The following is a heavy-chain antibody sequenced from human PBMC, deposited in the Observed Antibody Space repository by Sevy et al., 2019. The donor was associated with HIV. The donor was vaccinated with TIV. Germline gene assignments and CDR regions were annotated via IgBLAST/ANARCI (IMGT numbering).Heavy chain of an antibody. J-gene: IGHJ6*02. CDR2: ISSSSSYI. CDR1: GFTFSSYS. V-gene: IGHV3-21*01. Sequence: GGSLRLSCAASGFTFSSYSMNWVRQAPGKGLEWVSSISSSSSYIYYANSVKGRFTISRDNAKNSLYLQMNSLRAEDTAVYYCARGLASKQLRFLEWLLSAYGMDVWGQGTTVTVSS. CDR3: ARGLASKQLRFLEWLLSAYGMDV. D-gene: IGHD3-3*01.